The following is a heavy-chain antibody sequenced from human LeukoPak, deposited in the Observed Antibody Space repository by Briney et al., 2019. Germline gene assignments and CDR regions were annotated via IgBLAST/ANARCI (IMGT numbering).Heavy chain of an antibody. D-gene: IGHD2-15*01. CDR1: GFTFSSYD. CDR3: ARGGFCIGGNCYHSEPPPYYFDY. J-gene: IGHJ4*02. CDR2: IGTVGDT. Sequence: GGSLRLSCAASGFTFSSYDMHWVRQIKGKGLEWVSTIGTVGDTYYPGSVKGRFTVSRENAKNSLYLQMNSLRAGDTAVYYCARGGFCIGGNCYHSEPPPYYFDYWGQGTLVTVSS. V-gene: IGHV3-13*01.